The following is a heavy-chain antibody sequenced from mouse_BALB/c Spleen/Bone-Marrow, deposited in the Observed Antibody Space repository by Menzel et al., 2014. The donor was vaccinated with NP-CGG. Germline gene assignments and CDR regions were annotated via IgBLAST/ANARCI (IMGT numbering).Heavy chain of an antibody. CDR2: ISSGGSYT. J-gene: IGHJ4*01. CDR3: TRDAMDY. Sequence: EVMLVESGGGLVKPGGSLKLSCAASGFTFXSYTMSWVRQTPEKRLEWVATISSGGSYTYYPDSVKGRFTISRDNAKNTLYLQMSSLKSEDTAMYYCTRDAMDYWGQGTSVTVSS. V-gene: IGHV5-6-4*01. CDR1: GFTFXSYT.